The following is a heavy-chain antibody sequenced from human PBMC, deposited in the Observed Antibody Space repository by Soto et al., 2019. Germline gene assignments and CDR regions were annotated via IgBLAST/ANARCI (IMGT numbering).Heavy chain of an antibody. V-gene: IGHV1-69*02. D-gene: IGHD2-15*01. CDR2: IIPILGIA. CDR3: ARTPPLGYCSGGSCYSDDY. Sequence: QVPLVQSGAEVKKPGSSVKVSCKASGGTFSSYTISWVRQAPGQGLEWMGRIIPILGIANYAQKFQGRVTITADKSTSTAHMELSSLRSEDTAVYYCARTPPLGYCSGGSCYSDDYWGQGTLVTVSS. CDR1: GGTFSSYT. J-gene: IGHJ4*02.